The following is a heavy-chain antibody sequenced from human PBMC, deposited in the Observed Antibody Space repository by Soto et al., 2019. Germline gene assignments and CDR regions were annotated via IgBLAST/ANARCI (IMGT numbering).Heavy chain of an antibody. CDR3: ARVGETNGYYYFDY. CDR2: IYQSGST. V-gene: IGHV4-30-2*01. J-gene: IGHJ4*02. D-gene: IGHD2-8*01. Sequence: SETLSLTCAVSGGSVSVGGYSWSCIRQPPGKGLEWIGYIYQSGSTYYNPSLKSRVTISLDRSKNQFSLMLNSVTAADTAVYYCARVGETNGYYYFDYWGQGTLVTVSS. CDR1: GGSVSVGGYS.